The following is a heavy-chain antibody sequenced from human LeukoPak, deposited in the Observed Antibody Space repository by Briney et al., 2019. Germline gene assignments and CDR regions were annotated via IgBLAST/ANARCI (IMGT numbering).Heavy chain of an antibody. V-gene: IGHV1-46*01. CDR2: INPSGGST. CDR1: GYTFTSYN. Sequence: ASVKVSCKASGYTFTSYNMHWVRQAPGQGLEWMGIINPSGGSTSYAQKFQGRVTMTRDTSTSTVYMELSSLRSEDTAVYYCARDKKDYYDSSGYYYFAFDIWGQGTMVNVSS. J-gene: IGHJ3*02. CDR3: ARDKKDYYDSSGYYYFAFDI. D-gene: IGHD3-22*01.